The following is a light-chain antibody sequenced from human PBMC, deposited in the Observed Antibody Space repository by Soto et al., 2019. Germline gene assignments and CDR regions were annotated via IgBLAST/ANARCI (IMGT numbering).Light chain of an antibody. V-gene: IGKV3-11*01. CDR2: DAS. Sequence: EIVLTQSPATLSLSPGERATLSCRASQSVSSYLAWYQQKPGQAPRLLIYDASNRATGIPARFGGSGSGTDFTLTISSLEPEDFAVYYCQQRGRTFGPGTKVDIK. CDR1: QSVSSY. J-gene: IGKJ3*01. CDR3: QQRGRT.